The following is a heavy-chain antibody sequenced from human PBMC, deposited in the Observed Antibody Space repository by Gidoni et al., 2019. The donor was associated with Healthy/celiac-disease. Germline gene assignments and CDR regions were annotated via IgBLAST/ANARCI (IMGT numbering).Heavy chain of an antibody. CDR3: ARDEQWLGYYYYYGMDV. J-gene: IGHJ6*02. V-gene: IGHV3-21*01. CDR2: ISSSSSYI. CDR1: GFTFSSYS. Sequence: EVQLVESGGGLVKPGGSLRLSCAASGFTFSSYSMNWVRQAPGKGLEWVSSISSSSSYIYYADSVKGRFTISRDNAKNSLYLQMNSLRAEDTAVYYCARDEQWLGYYYYYGMDVWGQGTTVTVSS. D-gene: IGHD6-19*01.